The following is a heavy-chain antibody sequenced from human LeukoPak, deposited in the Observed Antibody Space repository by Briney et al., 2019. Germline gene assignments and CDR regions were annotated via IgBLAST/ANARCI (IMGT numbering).Heavy chain of an antibody. D-gene: IGHD2-21*02. V-gene: IGHV4-59*04. CDR1: GGSISSYY. Sequence: SETLSLTCTVSGGSISSYYWSWIRQPPGKGLEWIGSIYHSGSTYYNPSLKSRVTISVDTSKNQFSLKLSSVTAADTAVYYCARIRGGYCGGDCYSSWGQGTLVTVSS. J-gene: IGHJ4*02. CDR2: IYHSGST. CDR3: ARIRGGYCGGDCYSS.